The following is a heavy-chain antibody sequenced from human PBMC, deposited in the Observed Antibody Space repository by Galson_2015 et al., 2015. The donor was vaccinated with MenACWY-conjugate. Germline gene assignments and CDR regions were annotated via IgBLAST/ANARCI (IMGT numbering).Heavy chain of an antibody. V-gene: IGHV4-4*02. CDR1: GDSISSSNW. CDR2: IYHSGHT. CDR3: ARRRPRDIGGGFDI. Sequence: ETLSLTCVVSGDSISSSNWWSWVRQSPGKGLAWIGEIYHSGHTTYNPSLKSRLTISVDKSKTQFSMKLTSVTAADTAVYYCARRRPRDIGGGFDIWGQGTLVTVSS. J-gene: IGHJ3*02. D-gene: IGHD2-15*01.